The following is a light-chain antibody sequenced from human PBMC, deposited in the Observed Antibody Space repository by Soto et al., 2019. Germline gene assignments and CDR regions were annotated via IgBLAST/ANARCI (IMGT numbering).Light chain of an antibody. CDR2: GNN. CDR3: QSYDSSLSGVV. Sequence: QSVLTQPPSVSGAPGQRVTISCTGSSSNIGAGYDVHWYQQLPGTAPKLLIYGNNNRPSGVPDRFSGSKSGTSASLAITGLQAEDEADYYCQSYDSSLSGVVCGGGTKLTVL. CDR1: SSNIGAGYD. V-gene: IGLV1-40*01. J-gene: IGLJ2*01.